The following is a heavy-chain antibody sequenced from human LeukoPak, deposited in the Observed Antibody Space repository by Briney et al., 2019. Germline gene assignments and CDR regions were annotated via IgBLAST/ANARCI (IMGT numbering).Heavy chain of an antibody. CDR3: ARVYTVAGTFDI. CDR1: GYXFTGYY. J-gene: IGHJ3*02. Sequence: ASVKVSCKASGYXFTGYYIHWVRQAPGQGLEWMGWINPNSGGTNYAQKFQGRVTMTRDTSISTAYMELSRLRSDDTAVYYCARVYTVAGTFDIWGQATMVTVSS. CDR2: INPNSGGT. V-gene: IGHV1-2*02. D-gene: IGHD4-23*01.